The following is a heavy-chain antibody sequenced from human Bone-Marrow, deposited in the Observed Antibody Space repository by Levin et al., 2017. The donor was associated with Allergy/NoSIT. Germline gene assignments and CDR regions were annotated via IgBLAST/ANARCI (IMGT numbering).Heavy chain of an antibody. CDR1: GYTFSSYG. D-gene: IGHD2-2*01. CDR3: TRHAIGAYCSTTSCYALEY. V-gene: IGHV1-18*01. J-gene: IGHJ4*02. CDR2: ISAYNGNT. Sequence: ASVKVSCKASGYTFSSYGISWVRQAPGQGLEWMGRISAYNGNTNYAQKFQGRVTMTTDTSTSTAYMELKSLRSDDTAVYYCTRHAIGAYCSTTSCYALEYWGQGTLVTVSS.